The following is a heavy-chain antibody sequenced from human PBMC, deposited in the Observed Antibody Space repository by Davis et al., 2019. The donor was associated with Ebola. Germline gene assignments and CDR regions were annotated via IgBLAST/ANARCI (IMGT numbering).Heavy chain of an antibody. J-gene: IGHJ3*02. CDR2: IRNKGNSYTT. CDR3: ARGSVGTAFRAFDI. CDR1: GFTFSDHY. Sequence: PGGSLRLSCAASGFTFSDHYMDWVRQAPWQGLEWVARIRNKGNSYTTEYAASVKGRFTISRDDSENSHYLQMNSLKTEDTAVYYCARGSVGTAFRAFDIWGQGTMVTVSS. V-gene: IGHV3-72*01. D-gene: IGHD5-18*01.